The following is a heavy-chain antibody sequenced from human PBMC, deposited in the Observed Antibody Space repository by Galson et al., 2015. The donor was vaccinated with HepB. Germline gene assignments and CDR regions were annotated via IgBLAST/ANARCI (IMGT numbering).Heavy chain of an antibody. CDR3: ARDVSQLGDYYFDY. CDR2: ISSSSSYI. Sequence: SLRLSCAASGFTFSSYSMNWVRQAPGKGLEWVSSISSSSSYIYYTDSVKGRFTISRDNAKNSLYLQMNSQRAEDTAVYYCARDVSQLGDYYFDYWGQGTLVTVSS. V-gene: IGHV3-21*01. D-gene: IGHD6-6*01. J-gene: IGHJ4*02. CDR1: GFTFSSYS.